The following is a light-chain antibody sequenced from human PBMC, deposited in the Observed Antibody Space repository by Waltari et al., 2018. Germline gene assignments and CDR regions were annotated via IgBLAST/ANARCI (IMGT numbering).Light chain of an antibody. CDR2: EVS. CDR1: SSDIGAYNY. Sequence: QSALTQPPSASGSPGQSVPTSCTATSSDIGAYNYVSWYQQHPDKAPKRMIYEVSKRPSGVPDRFSGSKSGNTASLTVSGLQAEDEADYYCSSYAGSNNYVFGTGTKVTVL. V-gene: IGLV2-8*01. CDR3: SSYAGSNNYV. J-gene: IGLJ1*01.